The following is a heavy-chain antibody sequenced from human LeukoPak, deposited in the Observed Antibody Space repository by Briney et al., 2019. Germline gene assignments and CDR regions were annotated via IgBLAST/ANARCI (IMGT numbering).Heavy chain of an antibody. D-gene: IGHD2-15*01. CDR1: GGSFSGYY. CDR3: ARARPIGYCSGGSCYGLKPGAFDI. V-gene: IGHV4-34*01. J-gene: IGHJ3*02. Sequence: PSETLSLTCAVYGGSFSGYYWSWIRQPPGKGLEWIGEINHSGSTNYNPSLKSRATISVDTSKNQFSLKLSFVTAADTAVYYCARARPIGYCSGGSCYGLKPGAFDIWGQGTMVTVSS. CDR2: INHSGST.